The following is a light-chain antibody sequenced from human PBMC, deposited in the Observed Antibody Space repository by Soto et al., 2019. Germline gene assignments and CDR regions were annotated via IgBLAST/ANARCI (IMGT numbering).Light chain of an antibody. CDR2: EVS. J-gene: IGLJ1*01. V-gene: IGLV2-14*03. CDR3: SSYTTTSSLEV. CDR1: SSDVGGYNY. Sequence: QSALTQPASVSGSPGQWITISCTGTSSDVGGYNYVSWYQQHPGKAPKLMIYEVSNRPSGVSNRLSGSKSGNTASLTISGLQAEDEADYYCSSYTTTSSLEVFGTGTKLTVL.